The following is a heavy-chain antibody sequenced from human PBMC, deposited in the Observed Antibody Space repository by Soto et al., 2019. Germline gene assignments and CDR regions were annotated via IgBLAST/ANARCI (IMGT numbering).Heavy chain of an antibody. D-gene: IGHD3-10*01. CDR1: GGSISSGGYS. J-gene: IGHJ6*02. CDR2: MYHSGST. CDR3: ARVSGIYYYGMDV. V-gene: IGHV4-30-2*01. Sequence: PSETLSLTCAVSGGSISSGGYSWSWIRQPPGKGLEWIGYMYHSGSTYYNPSLKSRVTISVDTSKNQVSLKLSSVTAADTAVYYCARVSGIYYYGMDVWGQGTTVTVSS.